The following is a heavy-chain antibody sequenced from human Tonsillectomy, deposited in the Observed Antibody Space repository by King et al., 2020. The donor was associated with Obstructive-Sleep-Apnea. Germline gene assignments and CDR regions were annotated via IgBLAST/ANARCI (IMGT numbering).Heavy chain of an antibody. Sequence: QLVQSGAEMKKPGESLKISCKGSGYSFTNYWIGWVRQMPGKGLEWMGLIFPADSDTRYSPSFQGQVTISADKSISTAYLQWSSLQASDTAMYYCARRLVAGGSYYYYGMDVWGQGTTVTVSS. J-gene: IGHJ6*02. CDR3: ARRLVAGGSYYYYGMDV. V-gene: IGHV5-51*01. CDR2: IFPADSDT. CDR1: GYSFTNYW. D-gene: IGHD6-19*01.